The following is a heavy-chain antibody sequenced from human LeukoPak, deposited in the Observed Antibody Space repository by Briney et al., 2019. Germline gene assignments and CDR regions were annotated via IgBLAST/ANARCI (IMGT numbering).Heavy chain of an antibody. V-gene: IGHV1-18*01. CDR1: GYTFTSYG. CDR2: ISAYNGNT. Sequence: GASVKVSCKAPGYTFTSYGISWVRQAPGQGLGWMGWISAYNGNTNYAKKLQGRVTMTTDTSTSTTYMELRSLGSDDTAVYYCARGNIAVAGLDCWGQGTLVTVSS. D-gene: IGHD6-19*01. CDR3: ARGNIAVAGLDC. J-gene: IGHJ4*02.